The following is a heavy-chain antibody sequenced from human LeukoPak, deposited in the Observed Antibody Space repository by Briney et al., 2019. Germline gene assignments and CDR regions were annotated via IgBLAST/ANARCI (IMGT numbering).Heavy chain of an antibody. CDR3: ARDIYSYGLSWFDS. Sequence: LETLSLTCTVSGGSISSYYWSWIRQPAGKGEEWIGRIYTSGSTNYNPPLKSRVTMSVDTSKYQFSLKLSSVTAADTAVYYCARDIYSYGLSWFDSWGQGTLVTVSS. CDR2: IYTSGST. CDR1: GGSISSYY. J-gene: IGHJ5*01. V-gene: IGHV4-4*07. D-gene: IGHD5-18*01.